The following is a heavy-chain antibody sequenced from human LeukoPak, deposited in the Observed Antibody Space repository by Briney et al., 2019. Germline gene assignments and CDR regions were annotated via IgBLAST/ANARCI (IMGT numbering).Heavy chain of an antibody. D-gene: IGHD5-18*01. J-gene: IGHJ3*01. CDR2: SNSEDDET. Sequence: ASVKVSCKVSGYPLVEFSIHWVRQAPGKGLEWMGGSNSEDDETICAQKFQGRVSMTEDTSTDTAYMELSSLRSEGTAIYYCTTEEIYSYGLGAFHFWGQGTLVTVSS. CDR3: TTEEIYSYGLGAFHF. V-gene: IGHV1-24*01. CDR1: GYPLVEFS.